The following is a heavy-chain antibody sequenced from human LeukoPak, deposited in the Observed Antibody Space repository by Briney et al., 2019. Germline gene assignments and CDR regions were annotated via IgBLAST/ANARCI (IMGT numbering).Heavy chain of an antibody. CDR1: GGSFSGYY. D-gene: IGHD2-2*01. CDR3: ARGFDIVVVPAGGWFDP. Sequence: SETLSLTCAVYGGSFSGYYWSWIRQPPGKGLEWIGEINYSGSTNYNPSLKSRVTISVDTSKNQFSLKLSSVTAADTGVYYCARGFDIVVVPAGGWFDPWGQGTLVTVSS. V-gene: IGHV4-34*01. CDR2: INYSGST. J-gene: IGHJ5*02.